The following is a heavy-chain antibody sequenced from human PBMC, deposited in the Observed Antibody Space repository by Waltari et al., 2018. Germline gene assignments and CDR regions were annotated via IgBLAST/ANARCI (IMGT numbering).Heavy chain of an antibody. CDR2: IYYSGST. V-gene: IGHV4-39*01. Sequence: QLQLQESGPGLVKPSETLSLTCTVSGGSISSSTYYWGWIRQPPGQGLELIGSIYYSGSTYYNPSLKSRVTISVDTSRNQFSLKLTSVTAADTAVYYCTRQFGSGEKRSYYDSSGYPDYWGQGTLVTVSS. CDR3: TRQFGSGEKRSYYDSSGYPDY. CDR1: GGSISSSTYY. D-gene: IGHD3-22*01. J-gene: IGHJ4*02.